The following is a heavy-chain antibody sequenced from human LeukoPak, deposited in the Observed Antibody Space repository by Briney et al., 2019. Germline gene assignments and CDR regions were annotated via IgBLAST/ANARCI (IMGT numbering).Heavy chain of an antibody. Sequence: ASVKVSCKASGQTFTGYYMHWVRQAPGQGLEWMGWTNPNSGGTNYAQKFQGRVTMTRDTSISTAYMELSRLRSDDSAVYYCAYGDYVFDFDYWGQGTLVTLSS. CDR2: TNPNSGGT. CDR1: GQTFTGYY. D-gene: IGHD4-17*01. V-gene: IGHV1-2*02. CDR3: AYGDYVFDFDY. J-gene: IGHJ4*02.